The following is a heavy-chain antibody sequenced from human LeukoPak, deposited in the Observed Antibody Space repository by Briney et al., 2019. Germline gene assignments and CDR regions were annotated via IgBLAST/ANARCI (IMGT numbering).Heavy chain of an antibody. CDR1: GYSISSGYY. D-gene: IGHD3-9*01. CDR3: ARDARELRYFDWLFYFDY. Sequence: SETLSLTCAVSGYSISSGYYWGWIRQPPGKGLEWIGSIHHSGSTYYNPSLKSRVTISVDTSKNQFSLKLSSVTAADTAVYYCARDARELRYFDWLFYFDYWGQGTLVTVSS. J-gene: IGHJ4*02. V-gene: IGHV4-38-2*02. CDR2: IHHSGST.